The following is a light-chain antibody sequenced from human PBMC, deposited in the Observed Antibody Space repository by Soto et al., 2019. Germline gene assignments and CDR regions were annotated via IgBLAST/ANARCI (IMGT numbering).Light chain of an antibody. V-gene: IGLV2-14*01. CDR2: EVS. Sequence: QSVLTQPASVSGSPGQSITISCTGTDSDLRYNYVSWFQQHPGKAPKLLIFEVSHRPSGASNRFSGSKSGSAASLTISGLQVEDEAYYYCSSYTTRRTLVFGTGTKVTVL. CDR3: SSYTTRRTLV. J-gene: IGLJ1*01. CDR1: DSDLRYNY.